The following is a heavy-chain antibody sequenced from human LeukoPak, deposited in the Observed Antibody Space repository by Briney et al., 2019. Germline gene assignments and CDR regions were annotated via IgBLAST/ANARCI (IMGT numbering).Heavy chain of an antibody. J-gene: IGHJ3*02. D-gene: IGHD1-26*01. CDR1: GFTFSSYW. CDR2: VHPDGSNT. Sequence: GGSLRLSCAASGFTFSSYWMHWVRQAPGKGLVWVSYVHPDGSNTNYADSVKGRFTISRDNAKNSLYLQMNSLRAEDTAVYYCARDRVVGAPDAFDIWGQGTMVTVSS. V-gene: IGHV3-74*01. CDR3: ARDRVVGAPDAFDI.